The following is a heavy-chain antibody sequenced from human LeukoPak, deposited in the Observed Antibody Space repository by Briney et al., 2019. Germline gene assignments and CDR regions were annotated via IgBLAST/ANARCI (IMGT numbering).Heavy chain of an antibody. CDR2: MDPTGSQK. CDR3: AIWTSGNY. V-gene: IGHV3-7*01. CDR1: QFTFNGSW. J-gene: IGHJ4*02. Sequence: GGSLRLSCADSQFTFNGSWMNWVRQAPGRGLEWLANMDPTGSQKRYVDSVRGRFTISKDNPGASLYLDMHSLRAEDTAISYCAIWTSGNYWGQGTLVTVSS. D-gene: IGHD1-1*01.